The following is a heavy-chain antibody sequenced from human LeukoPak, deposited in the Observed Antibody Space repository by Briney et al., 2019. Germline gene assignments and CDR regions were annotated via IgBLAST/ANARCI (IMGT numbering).Heavy chain of an antibody. J-gene: IGHJ4*02. CDR3: ARDRYYYDSSGYSTFDY. Sequence: PSETLSLTCTVSGGSISSYYWSWIRQPAGKGLEWIGRIYTSGSTNYNPSLKSRVTMSVDTSKNQFSLKLSSVIAADTAVYYCARDRYYYDSSGYSTFDYWGQGTLVTVSS. CDR2: IYTSGST. V-gene: IGHV4-4*07. CDR1: GGSISSYY. D-gene: IGHD3-22*01.